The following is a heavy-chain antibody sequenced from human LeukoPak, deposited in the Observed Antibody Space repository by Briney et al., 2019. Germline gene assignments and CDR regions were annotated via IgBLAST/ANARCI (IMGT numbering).Heavy chain of an antibody. CDR1: GFTFGDYA. D-gene: IGHD6-13*01. Sequence: GGSLRLSCAASGFTFGDYAMHWVRQAPGKGLEWVSLISGDGGSTYYADSVKGRFTISRDNSKNSLYLQMNSLRTEDTALYYCAKDTERIAAAGPWFDPWGQGTLVTVSS. J-gene: IGHJ5*02. CDR2: ISGDGGST. CDR3: AKDTERIAAAGPWFDP. V-gene: IGHV3-43*02.